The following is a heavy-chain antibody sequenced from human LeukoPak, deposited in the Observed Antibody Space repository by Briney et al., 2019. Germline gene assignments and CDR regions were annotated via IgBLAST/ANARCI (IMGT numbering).Heavy chain of an antibody. D-gene: IGHD3-22*01. J-gene: IGHJ4*02. CDR3: ARHGDETYYYDSSGYYFDY. CDR2: IYYSGST. CDR1: GGSISSSSYY. Sequence: SETLSLTCTVYGGSISSSSYYWGWIRQPPGKGLEWIGSIYYSGSTYYNPSLKSRVTISVDTSKNQFSLKLSSVTAADTAVYYCARHGDETYYYDSSGYYFDYWGQGTLVTVSS. V-gene: IGHV4-39*01.